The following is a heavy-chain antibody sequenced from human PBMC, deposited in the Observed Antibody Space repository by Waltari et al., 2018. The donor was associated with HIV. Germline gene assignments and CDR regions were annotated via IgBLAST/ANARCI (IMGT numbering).Heavy chain of an antibody. Sequence: QTLLLQSASQVKTPGASVTLSCTVSGDRSTTFFLYWLRQAPGQGFEWLGRINPDSGDTTYSQTFKTRVTMTRDTSSASTYMELTRLTSADTAIYFCARGEDISLTHLPPGFRLEFWGHGTLVTVSS. CDR1: GDRSTTFF. V-gene: IGHV1-2*06. CDR2: INPDSGDT. CDR3: ARGEDISLTHLPPGFRLEF. D-gene: IGHD5-12*01. J-gene: IGHJ4*01.